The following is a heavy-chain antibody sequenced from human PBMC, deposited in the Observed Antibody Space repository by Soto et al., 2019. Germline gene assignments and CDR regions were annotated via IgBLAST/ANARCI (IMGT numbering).Heavy chain of an antibody. Sequence: KTSETLSLTCAVSGGSISSGGYSWSWIRQPPGKGLEWIGYIYHSGSTYYNPSLKSRVTISVDRSKNQFSLKLSSVTAADAAVYYCARLTYSYGYIVEYWGQGTLVTVSS. V-gene: IGHV4-30-2*01. J-gene: IGHJ4*02. CDR2: IYHSGST. CDR1: GGSISSGGYS. D-gene: IGHD5-18*01. CDR3: ARLTYSYGYIVEY.